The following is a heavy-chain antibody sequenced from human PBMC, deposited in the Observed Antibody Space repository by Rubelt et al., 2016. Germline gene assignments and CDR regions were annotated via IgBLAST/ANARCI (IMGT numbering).Heavy chain of an antibody. Sequence: VQLVESGGGLVQPGGSLRLSCSASGFTFSSYAMHWVRQAPGKGLEWVSSISSSSSYIYYADSVKGRFTISRDNAKNSLYLQMNSLRAEDTAVYYCASPGIAVATDYWGQGTLVTVSS. D-gene: IGHD6-19*01. CDR2: ISSSSSYI. J-gene: IGHJ4*02. CDR1: GFTFSSYA. V-gene: IGHV3-21*01. CDR3: ASPGIAVATDY.